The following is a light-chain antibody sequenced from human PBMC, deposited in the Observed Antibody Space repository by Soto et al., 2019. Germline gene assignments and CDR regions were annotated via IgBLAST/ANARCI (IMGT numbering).Light chain of an antibody. CDR1: SSDIGSYNR. CDR3: NSFTTSSTYV. V-gene: IGLV2-18*02. CDR2: EVN. Sequence: QSVLTQPGSVSGSPGQSITISCTGTSSDIGSYNRVSWYQQPPGTAPKLIIYEVNNRPSGVPDRFSGSKSGNTASLTISGLQAEDEAGYYCNSFTTSSTYVFGTGTKVTVL. J-gene: IGLJ1*01.